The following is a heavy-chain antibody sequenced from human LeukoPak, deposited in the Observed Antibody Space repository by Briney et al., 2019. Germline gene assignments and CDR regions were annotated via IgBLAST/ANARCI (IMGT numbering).Heavy chain of an antibody. Sequence: GGSLRLSCAASGFTFSSYDMHWVRQGPGEGLEWVSAIGTAGELYYPGSVKGRFTISRENAKNSLYLQMDSLRAGDTAVYYCVRGGAAAGYAFDMWGQGTLVTVSS. CDR3: VRGGAAAGYAFDM. CDR1: GFTFSSYD. D-gene: IGHD6-13*01. CDR2: IGTAGEL. V-gene: IGHV3-13*01. J-gene: IGHJ3*02.